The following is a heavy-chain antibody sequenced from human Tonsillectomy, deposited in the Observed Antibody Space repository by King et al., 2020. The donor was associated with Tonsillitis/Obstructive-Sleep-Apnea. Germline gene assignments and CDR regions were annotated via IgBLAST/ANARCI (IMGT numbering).Heavy chain of an antibody. CDR2: IRSKAYGGTT. CDR3: TGVAYYYDSSGYEGWFDP. D-gene: IGHD3-22*01. V-gene: IGHV3-49*04. Sequence: VQLVESGGGLVQPGRSLRLSCTASGFTFGDYAMSWVHQAPGKGLEWVGFIRSKAYGGTTEYAASVKGRFTISRDDSKSIAYLQMNSLKTEDTAVYYCTGVAYYYDSSGYEGWFDPWGQGTLVTVSS. J-gene: IGHJ5*02. CDR1: GFTFGDYA.